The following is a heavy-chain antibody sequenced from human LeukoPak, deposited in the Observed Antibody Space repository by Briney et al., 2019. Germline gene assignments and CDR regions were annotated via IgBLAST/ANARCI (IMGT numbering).Heavy chain of an antibody. V-gene: IGHV1-8*01. Sequence: GASGKVSCKASGYTCTSYDINWVRQATGQGLEWMGWMNPTSGSTGYAQKFQGRVTLTRDTSISTAYMELSSLRSDDTAVYYCARGYYGSGSNWFDPWGQGTLVTVSS. D-gene: IGHD3-10*01. CDR3: ARGYYGSGSNWFDP. CDR1: GYTCTSYD. J-gene: IGHJ5*02. CDR2: MNPTSGST.